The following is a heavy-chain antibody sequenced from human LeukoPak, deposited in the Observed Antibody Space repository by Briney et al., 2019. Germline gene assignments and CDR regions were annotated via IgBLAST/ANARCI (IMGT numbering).Heavy chain of an antibody. CDR1: GGSISSYY. Sequence: SETLSLTCTVSGGSISSYYWSWIRQPAPKGLERMWRIYTSGSTNYNPSLKSRVTMSVDTSKNQFSLKLSSVTAADTAVYYCARRPRRGYSKLSWAFDIWDQGTMVTVSS. J-gene: IGHJ3*02. CDR3: ARRPRRGYSKLSWAFDI. CDR2: IYTSGST. V-gene: IGHV4-4*07. D-gene: IGHD6-13*01.